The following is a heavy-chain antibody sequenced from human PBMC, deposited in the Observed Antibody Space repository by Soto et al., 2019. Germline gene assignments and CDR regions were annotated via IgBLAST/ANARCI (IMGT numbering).Heavy chain of an antibody. J-gene: IGHJ4*02. CDR2: ISGSGGST. Sequence: PGGSLRLSCAASGFTFSSYAMSWVRQAPGKGLEWVSAISGSGGSTYYADSVKGRFTISRDNSKNTLCLQMNSLRAEDTAVYYCANTTRSTVTKIFFDYWGQGTLVTVS. CDR1: GFTFSSYA. V-gene: IGHV3-23*01. D-gene: IGHD4-17*01. CDR3: ANTTRSTVTKIFFDY.